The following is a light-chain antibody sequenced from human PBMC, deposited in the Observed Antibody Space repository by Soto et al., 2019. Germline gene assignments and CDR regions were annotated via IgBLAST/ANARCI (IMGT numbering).Light chain of an antibody. CDR3: QQHRNWPPT. CDR1: QSIGTS. Sequence: EFEITQAPACWRRSPREGATLSWRASQSIGTSLAWYQQKPGQAPRLLIYDTSNRAAGVPARFSGSESGADFTLTISSLEPEDFAVYYCQQHRNWPPTFGGGTRVEIK. J-gene: IGKJ4*01. V-gene: IGKV3-11*01. CDR2: DTS.